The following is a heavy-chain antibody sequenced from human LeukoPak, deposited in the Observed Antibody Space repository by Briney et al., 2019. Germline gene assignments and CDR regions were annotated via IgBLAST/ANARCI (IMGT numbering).Heavy chain of an antibody. CDR1: GFTFSSYG. V-gene: IGHV3-33*06. CDR2: IWYDGSNK. D-gene: IGHD6-13*01. J-gene: IGHJ4*02. Sequence: GRSLRLSCAASGFTFSSYGMHWVRQAPDKGLEWVAVIWYDGSNKYYADSVKGRFTISRDNSKNTLYLQMNSLRAEDTAVYYCAKDRVAGFGYWGQGTLVTVSS. CDR3: AKDRVAGFGY.